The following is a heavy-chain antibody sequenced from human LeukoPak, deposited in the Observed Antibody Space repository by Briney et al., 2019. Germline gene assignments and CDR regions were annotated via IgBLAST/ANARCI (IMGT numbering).Heavy chain of an antibody. D-gene: IGHD2-15*01. CDR3: ARGIVVVVAANDLIDY. Sequence: GGSLRLSCAASGFTFSSYAMHWVRQAPGKGLEWVAVISYDGSNKYYADSVKGRFTISRVNSKSTLYLQMNSLRAEDAAVYYCARGIVVVVAANDLIDYWGQGTLVTVSS. V-gene: IGHV3-30*04. CDR1: GFTFSSYA. CDR2: ISYDGSNK. J-gene: IGHJ4*02.